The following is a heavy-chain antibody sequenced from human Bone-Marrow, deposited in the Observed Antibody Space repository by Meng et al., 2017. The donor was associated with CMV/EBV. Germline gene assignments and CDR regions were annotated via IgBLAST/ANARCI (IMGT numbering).Heavy chain of an antibody. CDR2: INSDGSST. CDR1: GFTFSSYW. J-gene: IGHJ4*02. V-gene: IGHV3-74*01. D-gene: IGHD3-3*01. Sequence: GESLKISCAASGFTFSSYWMHWVRQAPGKGLVWVSRINSDGSSTSYADSVKGRFTISRDNAKNTLYLQMNSLRPDDTAIYYCAKVAGGSEWTHDYWGQGTRVTVSS. CDR3: AKVAGGSEWTHDY.